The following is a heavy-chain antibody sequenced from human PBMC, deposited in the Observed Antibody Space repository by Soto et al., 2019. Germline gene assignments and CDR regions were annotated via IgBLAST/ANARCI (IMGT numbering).Heavy chain of an antibody. V-gene: IGHV3-74*01. J-gene: IGHJ4*02. Sequence: EVQLVESGGGLVQPGGSLRLSCAASGFSFTRDWMHWVRQAPGKGLEWVSRVNTDETTTNYADSVKGPSTITRDNAKNTLQPQMSGLRAEDTAISFSASGAFGNYHQDSWGKGTLVTVSP. CDR1: GFSFTRDW. D-gene: IGHD1-7*01. CDR3: ASGAFGNYHQDS. CDR2: VNTDETTT.